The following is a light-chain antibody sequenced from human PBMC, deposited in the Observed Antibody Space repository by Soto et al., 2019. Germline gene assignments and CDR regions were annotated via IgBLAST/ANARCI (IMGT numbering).Light chain of an antibody. CDR3: QHFATSPRLT. V-gene: IGKV3-20*01. CDR1: HSVSSRY. J-gene: IGKJ4*01. CDR2: GAS. Sequence: EIVLTQSPGTLSLSPGERATLSCRASHSVSSRYLAWYQQKPGQAPRLLINGASNRATGIPDRFSGSGSGTDFTLTISRLEPEDFAVYYCQHFATSPRLTFGGGTKVDIK.